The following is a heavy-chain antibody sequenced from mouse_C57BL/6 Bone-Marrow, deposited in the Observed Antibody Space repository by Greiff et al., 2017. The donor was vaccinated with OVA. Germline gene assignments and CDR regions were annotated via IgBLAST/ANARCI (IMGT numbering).Heavy chain of an antibody. J-gene: IGHJ4*01. CDR2: IYPGSGNT. D-gene: IGHD1-1*01. V-gene: IGHV1-66*01. CDR3: ARWRTTVVVRDAMDY. CDR1: GYSFTSYY. Sequence: QVQLQQSGPELVKPGASVKISCKASGYSFTSYYIHWVKQRPGQGLEWIGWIYPGSGNTKYNEKFKGKATLTADTSSSTAYMQLSSLTSEDSAVYYCARWRTTVVVRDAMDYWGQGTSVTVSS.